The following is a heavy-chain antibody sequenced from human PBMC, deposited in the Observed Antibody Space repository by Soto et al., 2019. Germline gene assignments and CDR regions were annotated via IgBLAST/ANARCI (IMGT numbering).Heavy chain of an antibody. J-gene: IGHJ4*02. CDR3: ARDGRYSGSYGGYYFDY. CDR2: ISANNGNT. D-gene: IGHD1-26*01. V-gene: IGHV1-18*01. Sequence: QVQLVQSGAEVKKPGASVKVSWKASGYTFTSYGLSWVRQAPGQGLEWMGWISANNGNTNYAQKIQGRVTMTTDTSTSTAYMELRSLRSDDTAVYYCARDGRYSGSYGGYYFDYWGQGTLVTVSS. CDR1: GYTFTSYG.